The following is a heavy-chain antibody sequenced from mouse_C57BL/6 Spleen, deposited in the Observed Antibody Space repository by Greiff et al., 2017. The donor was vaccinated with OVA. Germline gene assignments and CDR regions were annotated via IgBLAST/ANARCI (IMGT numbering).Heavy chain of an antibody. V-gene: IGHV1-22*01. CDR1: GYTFTDYN. CDR3: ARGPIYWYFDV. D-gene: IGHD6-5*01. CDR2: INPNNGGT. J-gene: IGHJ1*03. Sequence: EVQLQQSGPELVKPGASVKMSCKASGYTFTDYNMHWVKQSPGKSLEWIGYINPNNGGTSYNQKFKGKATLTVNKSSSTAYMELRSLTSEDSAVYYCARGPIYWYFDVWGTGTTVTVSS.